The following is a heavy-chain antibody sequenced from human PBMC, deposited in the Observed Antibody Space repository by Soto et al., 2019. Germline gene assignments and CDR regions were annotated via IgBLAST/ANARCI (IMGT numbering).Heavy chain of an antibody. D-gene: IGHD5-12*01. Sequence: SVKVSCKASXXTXXXXXXXXVRQAPGQGLEWMGWVSPYNGDTTYAQKLQGRVTMTTDTSTTTAYLELRSLRSDDTAVYYCAREGSGYNFWGQGTQVTVSS. CDR1: XXTXXXXX. CDR3: AREGSGYNF. CDR2: VSPYNGDT. V-gene: IGHV1-18*01. J-gene: IGHJ4*02.